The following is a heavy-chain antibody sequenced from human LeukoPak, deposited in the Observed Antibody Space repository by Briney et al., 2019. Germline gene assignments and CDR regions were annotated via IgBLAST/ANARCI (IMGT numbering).Heavy chain of an antibody. CDR1: GGSISSSSYY. J-gene: IGHJ4*02. CDR2: IYYSGST. Sequence: SETLSLTCTVSGGSISSSSYYWGWIRQPPGKGLEWIGSIYYSGSTYYNPSLKSRVTISVDTSKNQFSLKLSSVTAADTAVYYCAGSSGYEPLDYWGQGTLVTVSS. V-gene: IGHV4-39*07. CDR3: AGSSGYEPLDY. D-gene: IGHD3-22*01.